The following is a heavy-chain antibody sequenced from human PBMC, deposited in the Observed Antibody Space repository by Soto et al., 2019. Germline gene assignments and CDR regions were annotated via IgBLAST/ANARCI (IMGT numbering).Heavy chain of an antibody. CDR2: INPSGGST. CDR3: ARSPYGDYSGDAFDI. V-gene: IGHV1-46*03. CDR1: GYTFTSYY. Sequence: ASVKVSCKASGYTFTSYYMHWVRQAPGQGLEWMGIINPSGGSTSYAQKFQGRVTMTRDTSTSTVYMELSSLRSEDTAVYYCARSPYGDYSGDAFDIWGQGTMVTVSS. J-gene: IGHJ3*02. D-gene: IGHD4-17*01.